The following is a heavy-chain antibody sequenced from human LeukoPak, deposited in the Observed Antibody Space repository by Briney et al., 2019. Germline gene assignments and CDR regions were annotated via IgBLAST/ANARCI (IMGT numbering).Heavy chain of an antibody. Sequence: SETLSLTCTVSGGSISSSSYHWGWIRQPPGKGLEWIGSIYYSGSTYYNPSPKSPVTISVDTSKNQFSLRLSSVTAADTAVYYCARLGIAARPAGAFDIWGQGTMVTVSS. CDR3: ARLGIAARPAGAFDI. CDR2: IYYSGST. D-gene: IGHD6-6*01. CDR1: GGSISSSSYH. V-gene: IGHV4-39*01. J-gene: IGHJ3*02.